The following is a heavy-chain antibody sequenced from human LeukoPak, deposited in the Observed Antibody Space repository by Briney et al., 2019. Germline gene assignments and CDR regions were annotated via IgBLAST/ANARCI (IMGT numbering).Heavy chain of an antibody. J-gene: IGHJ4*02. Sequence: SETLSLTCAVYGGSFSGYYWSWIRQPPGKGLEWIGEINHSGSTNYNPSLKSRVTISVDTSKNQFSLKLSSVTAADTAVYYCARGAPFTMIVVVPSNYFDYCGQGTLVTVSS. D-gene: IGHD3-22*01. CDR2: INHSGST. CDR3: ARGAPFTMIVVVPSNYFDY. CDR1: GGSFSGYY. V-gene: IGHV4-34*01.